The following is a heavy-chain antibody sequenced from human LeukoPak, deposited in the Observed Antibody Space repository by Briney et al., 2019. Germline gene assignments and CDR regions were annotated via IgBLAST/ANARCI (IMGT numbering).Heavy chain of an antibody. CDR2: INYSGST. Sequence: SETLSLTCAGYGGSFSGYYWSWIRQPPGKGLEWIGEINYSGSTNYNPSLKSRVTISVDTSKNQFSLKLSSVTDAGTAVYYCARGVCSGGSCYSEWNYWGQGTLVTVSS. J-gene: IGHJ4*02. CDR3: ARGVCSGGSCYSEWNY. CDR1: GGSFSGYY. V-gene: IGHV4-34*01. D-gene: IGHD2-15*01.